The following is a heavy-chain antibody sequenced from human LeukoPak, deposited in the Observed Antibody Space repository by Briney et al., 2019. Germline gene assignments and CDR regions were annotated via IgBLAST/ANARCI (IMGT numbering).Heavy chain of an antibody. CDR3: AKSEGGTTHYYYGMDV. V-gene: IGHV3-23*01. Sequence: GGSLRLSCAASGFTFSTYATSWVRQAPGKGLEWVSAISGSGGNTYYADSVKGRFTISRDNSKNTLYLQMNSLRADDTAVYYCAKSEGGTTHYYYGMDVWGQGTTVTVSS. J-gene: IGHJ6*02. D-gene: IGHD1-7*01. CDR1: GFTFSTYA. CDR2: ISGSGGNT.